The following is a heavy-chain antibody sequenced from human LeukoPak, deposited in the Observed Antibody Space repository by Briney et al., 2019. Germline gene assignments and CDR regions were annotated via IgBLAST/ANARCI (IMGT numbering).Heavy chain of an antibody. V-gene: IGHV4-59*01. CDR3: ARDRQATTAYDTFDI. Sequence: PSETLSLTCTVSGDSISSYYWSWIRQPPGKGLEWIGYIYYSRSTKYNPSLKSRVTISVDTSKNQFSLKLSSVTAADTAVYYCARDRQATTAYDTFDIWGRGTMVTVSS. CDR1: GDSISSYY. J-gene: IGHJ3*02. D-gene: IGHD4-17*01. CDR2: IYYSRST.